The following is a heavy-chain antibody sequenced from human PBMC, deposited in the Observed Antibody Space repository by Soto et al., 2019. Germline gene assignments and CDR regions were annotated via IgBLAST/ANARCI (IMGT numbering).Heavy chain of an antibody. V-gene: IGHV4-59*01. Sequence: SETLSLTCTASGGSISSYYWNWIRQPPGKGLEWIGYIYYSGSTKYNPSLKSRVTISVDTSKNQFSLKLTSVTAADTAVYYCARSMGGDILTKRWFDPWGQGTLVTVSS. D-gene: IGHD3-9*01. CDR2: IYYSGST. CDR1: GGSISSYY. CDR3: ARSMGGDILTKRWFDP. J-gene: IGHJ5*02.